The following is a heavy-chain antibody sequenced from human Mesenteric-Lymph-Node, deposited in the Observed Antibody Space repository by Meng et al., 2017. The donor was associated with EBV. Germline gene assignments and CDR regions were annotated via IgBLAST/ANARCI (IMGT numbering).Heavy chain of an antibody. CDR3: ARPRRWLQSEFDF. J-gene: IGHJ4*02. CDR1: GGSISNSNFY. Sequence: QRPVPCPVLGQPSDTLSLTCTVSGGSISNSNFYWGWIRQPPGKGLEWIGSIFHSGSTYYNPSLKSRVTVSVDTSKNQFSLKLNSVTTADTAMYYCARPRRWLQSEFDFWGPGTLVTVSS. CDR2: IFHSGST. D-gene: IGHD5-24*01. V-gene: IGHV4-39*01.